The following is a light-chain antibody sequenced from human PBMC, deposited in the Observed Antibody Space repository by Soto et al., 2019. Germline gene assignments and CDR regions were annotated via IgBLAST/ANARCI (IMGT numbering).Light chain of an antibody. V-gene: IGKV3-20*01. CDR2: GAS. CDR1: QSVSNKY. CDR3: QQCGSSHRT. Sequence: IVLTQSPGTLYLSPGERATLSCRASQSVSNKYLAWYQQKPGQAPRLLIYGASNRATGIPDRFSGSGSGTDFTLTISRLEHEDLAVYYCQQCGSSHRTFCQGTKVDIK. J-gene: IGKJ1*01.